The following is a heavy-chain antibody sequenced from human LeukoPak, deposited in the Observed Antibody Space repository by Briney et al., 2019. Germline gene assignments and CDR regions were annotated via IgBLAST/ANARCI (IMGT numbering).Heavy chain of an antibody. J-gene: IGHJ4*02. CDR1: GGSISSGSYY. CDR3: AGWHNYYGSGSYYQGFDY. CDR2: IYTSGST. D-gene: IGHD3-10*01. V-gene: IGHV4-61*02. Sequence: SQTLSLTCTVSGGSISSGSYYWSWIRQPAGKGLEWNGRIYTSGSTNYNPSLKSRVTISVDTSKNQFSLKLSSVTAADTPVYYCAGWHNYYGSGSYYQGFDYWGQGTLVTVSS.